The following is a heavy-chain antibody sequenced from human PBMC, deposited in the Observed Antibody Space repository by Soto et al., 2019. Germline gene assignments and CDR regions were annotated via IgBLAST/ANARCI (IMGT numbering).Heavy chain of an antibody. J-gene: IGHJ4*02. Sequence: DVHLVESGGGLVQPGGSLRLSCAASGFTFNRAWMDWVRQAPGKGLEWVGRLKSKADGGTTDYAAPVKDRFTISRDDSKNTLFLQMHSLKTEDTAVYYCTTVEGSSDYYPFEHWGQGTRVTVSS. CDR1: GFTFNRAW. CDR2: LKSKADGGTT. D-gene: IGHD3-22*01. V-gene: IGHV3-15*01. CDR3: TTVEGSSDYYPFEH.